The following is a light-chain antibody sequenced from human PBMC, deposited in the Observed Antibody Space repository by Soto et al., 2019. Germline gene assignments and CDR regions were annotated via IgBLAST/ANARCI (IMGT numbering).Light chain of an antibody. CDR3: QMYNSAPFT. V-gene: IGKV1-27*01. Sequence: DIQMSQSPSSLSATVGDRVTITCRASQGIRNYLAWYHQKPGKVPKVLIYAASTLQSGVPSRFSGSGSGTDFTLTISCLQPEDVATYYCQMYNSAPFTFGGGSMVDI. J-gene: IGKJ4*01. CDR2: AAS. CDR1: QGIRNY.